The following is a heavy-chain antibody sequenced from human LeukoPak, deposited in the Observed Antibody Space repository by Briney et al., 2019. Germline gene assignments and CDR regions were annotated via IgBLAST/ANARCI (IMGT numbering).Heavy chain of an antibody. CDR1: GYIFTDFW. Sequence: GESLKISSKGAGYIFTDFWIGWVSQMPGKGLEWMGVIYPRDSDTRYSPSFRGRVTISVDKSINTAYLQRSARKASDTAMYYCARGQGLSGVADLWGPGTLITVSS. J-gene: IGHJ5*02. CDR3: ARGQGLSGVADL. V-gene: IGHV5-51*01. D-gene: IGHD5-12*01. CDR2: IYPRDSDT.